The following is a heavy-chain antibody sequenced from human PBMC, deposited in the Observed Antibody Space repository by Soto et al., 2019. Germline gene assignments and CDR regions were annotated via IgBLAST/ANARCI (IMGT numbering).Heavy chain of an antibody. CDR2: ISSSYYI. CDR1: GFTFSSYT. J-gene: IGHJ4*02. V-gene: IGHV3-21*01. Sequence: PGGSLRLSCAASGFTFSSYTMKWVRQAPGKGLEWVASISSSYYIKYADSVKGRFTISRDNAKNSLYLQMNSLRAEDTAVYYCARGDVVVLTATSNFDYWGQGTLVTV. D-gene: IGHD2-21*02. CDR3: ARGDVVVLTATSNFDY.